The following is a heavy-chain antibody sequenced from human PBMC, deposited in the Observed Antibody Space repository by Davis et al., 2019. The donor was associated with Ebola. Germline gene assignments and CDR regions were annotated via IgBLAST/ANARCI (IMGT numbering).Heavy chain of an antibody. D-gene: IGHD2-21*01. CDR2: ISSSSSYI. V-gene: IGHV3-21*01. CDR1: GFTFDDYA. CDR3: AAKCGGDCQVAFDI. J-gene: IGHJ3*02. Sequence: GESLKISCAASGFTFDDYAMHWVRQAPGKGLEWVSSISSSSSYIYYADSVKGRFTISRDNAKNSLYLQMNSLRAEDTAVYYCAAKCGGDCQVAFDIWGQGTMVTVSS.